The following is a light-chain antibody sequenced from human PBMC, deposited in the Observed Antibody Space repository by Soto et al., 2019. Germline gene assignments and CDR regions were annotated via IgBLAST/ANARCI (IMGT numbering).Light chain of an antibody. Sequence: EIVLTQSPGTLSLSPGEIATLSCRASQSVSSNSLAWYQQKPGQAPRLLIYGASSRATGIPDRFSGSGSGTDFTLTISRLEPEDFAVYYCQQYGSSPLITFGQGTRLEIK. CDR2: GAS. J-gene: IGKJ5*01. CDR1: QSVSSNS. V-gene: IGKV3-20*01. CDR3: QQYGSSPLIT.